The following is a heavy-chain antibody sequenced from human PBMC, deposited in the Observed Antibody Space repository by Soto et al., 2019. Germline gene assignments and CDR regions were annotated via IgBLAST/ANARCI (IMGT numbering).Heavy chain of an antibody. Sequence: EVQLVESGGGLVQPGRSLRLSCAASGFTFDDYAMHWVRQAPGKGLEWVSGISWNSGSIGYAESVKGRFTISRDNAKNSLYLQMNSLRAEDTALYYCAKADLNILTGYYQDWGQGTLVTVSS. CDR2: ISWNSGSI. D-gene: IGHD3-9*01. CDR3: AKADLNILTGYYQD. V-gene: IGHV3-9*01. J-gene: IGHJ4*02. CDR1: GFTFDDYA.